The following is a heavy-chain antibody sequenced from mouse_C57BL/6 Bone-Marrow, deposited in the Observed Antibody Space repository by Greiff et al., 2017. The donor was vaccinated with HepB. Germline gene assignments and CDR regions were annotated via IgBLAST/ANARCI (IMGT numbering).Heavy chain of an antibody. V-gene: IGHV5-15*01. CDR3: ARTDYDEAY. Sequence: EVKLVESGGGLVQPGGSLKLSCAASGFTFSDYGMAWVRQAPRKGPEWVAFISNLAYSIYYADTVTGRFTIARENAKNTLYLEMSSLRSEDTAMYYCARTDYDEAYWGQGTLVTVSA. CDR2: ISNLAYSI. CDR1: GFTFSDYG. J-gene: IGHJ3*01. D-gene: IGHD2-4*01.